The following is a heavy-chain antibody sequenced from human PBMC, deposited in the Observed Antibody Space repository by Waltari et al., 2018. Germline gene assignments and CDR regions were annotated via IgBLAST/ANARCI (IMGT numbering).Heavy chain of an antibody. J-gene: IGHJ6*03. CDR2: ISYDGSNK. Sequence: QVQLVESGGGVVQPGRSLRLSCAASGFTFSSYAMHWVRQAPGKGLEWVAVISYDGSNKYYADSVKGRFTISRDNSKNTLYLQMNSLRAEDTAVYYCARDAHYDFWSGYYPYMDVWGKGTTVTVSS. CDR1: GFTFSSYA. V-gene: IGHV3-30-3*01. D-gene: IGHD3-3*01. CDR3: ARDAHYDFWSGYYPYMDV.